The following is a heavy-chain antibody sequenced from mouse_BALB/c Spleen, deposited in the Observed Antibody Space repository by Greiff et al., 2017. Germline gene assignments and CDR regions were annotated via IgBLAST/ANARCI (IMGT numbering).Heavy chain of an antibody. J-gene: IGHJ4*01. V-gene: IGHV1S81*02. CDR3: ARAAPYAMDD. CDR2: INPSNGRT. Sequence: VQLQQPGAELVKPGASVKLSCKASGYTFTSYWMHWVKQRPGQGLEWIGEINPSNGRTNYNEKFKSKATLTVDKSSSTAYMQLSSLTSEDSAVYYCARAAPYAMDDWGQGTSVTVSS. D-gene: IGHD3-3*01. CDR1: GYTFTSYW.